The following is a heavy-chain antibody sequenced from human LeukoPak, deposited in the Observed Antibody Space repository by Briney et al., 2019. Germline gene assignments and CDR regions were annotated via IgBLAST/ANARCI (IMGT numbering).Heavy chain of an antibody. CDR2: SI. CDR3: ARDKGHFDVDF. J-gene: IGHJ4*02. V-gene: IGHV3-53*01. Sequence: SIYYTDSVKGRFTISRDKSRTTQYLQMESLRAEDTAVYYCARDKGHFDVDFWGQGTLVTVSS. D-gene: IGHD3-9*01.